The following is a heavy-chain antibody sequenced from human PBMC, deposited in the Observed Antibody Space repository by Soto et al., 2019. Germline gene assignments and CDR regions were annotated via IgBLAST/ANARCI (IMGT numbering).Heavy chain of an antibody. CDR2: IHYSGST. V-gene: IGHV4-59*01. D-gene: IGHD6-13*01. J-gene: IGHJ4*02. Sequence: SETLSLTCTVSGGSISSYYWSWIRQPPGKGLEWIGYIHYSGSTNYNPSLKSRVTISVDTSKNQFSLKLSSVTAADTAVYYCARGARSSSWYLGSYYFDYWGQGTLVTVSS. CDR1: GGSISSYY. CDR3: ARGARSSSWYLGSYYFDY.